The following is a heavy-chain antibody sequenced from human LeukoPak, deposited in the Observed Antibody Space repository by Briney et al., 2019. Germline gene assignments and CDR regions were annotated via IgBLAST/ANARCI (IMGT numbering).Heavy chain of an antibody. J-gene: IGHJ5*02. CDR1: GYTFTSYG. CDR2: ISAYNGNT. D-gene: IGHD2-15*01. CDR3: ARDAGYCSGGSCSVNP. Sequence: GASVKVSCKASGYTFTSYGISWERQAPGQGLEWMGWISAYNGNTNYAQKLQGRVTMTTDTSTSTAYMELRSLRSDDTAVYYCARDAGYCSGGSCSVNPWGQGTLVTVSS. V-gene: IGHV1-18*01.